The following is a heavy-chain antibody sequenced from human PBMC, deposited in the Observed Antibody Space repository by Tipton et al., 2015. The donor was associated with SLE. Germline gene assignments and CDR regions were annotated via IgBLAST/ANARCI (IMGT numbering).Heavy chain of an antibody. V-gene: IGHV3-74*01. Sequence: SLRLSCAVSGFTFSSYWMHWVRQAPGKGLVWVSRINSDGSTTTYADSVKGRFTISRDNSENTVDLLMNSLRGADTAVYFCARANRFRISGSGMDVWGQGTTVTVSS. CDR1: GFTFSSYW. CDR2: INSDGSTT. J-gene: IGHJ6*02. CDR3: ARANRFRISGSGMDV. D-gene: IGHD2-21*01.